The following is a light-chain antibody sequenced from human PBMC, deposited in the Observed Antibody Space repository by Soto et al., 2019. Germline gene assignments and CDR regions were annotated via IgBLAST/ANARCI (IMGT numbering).Light chain of an antibody. CDR2: GAS. Sequence: EIVLTQSPGTLSLSPGERATLSCRASQSVSSSYLAWYQQKPGQAPRLLIYGASSRATGIPDRFSGSGSGTDVTLTISRLEPEDFAVYYCQQYGSSPRMFGQGTKVE. J-gene: IGKJ1*01. V-gene: IGKV3-20*01. CDR1: QSVSSSY. CDR3: QQYGSSPRM.